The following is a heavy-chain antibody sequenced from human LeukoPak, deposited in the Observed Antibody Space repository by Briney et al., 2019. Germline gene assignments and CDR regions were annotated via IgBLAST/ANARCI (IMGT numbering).Heavy chain of an antibody. V-gene: IGHV3-53*01. CDR1: GFTVSSNS. Sequence: GGSLRLSCTVSGFTVSSNSMSWVRQAPGKGLEWVSFIYSGSTHYSDSVKGRFTISRDNSKHTLYLQMNSLRAEDTAVYYCARRAGAYSHPYDYWGQGTLVTVSS. CDR2: IYSGST. J-gene: IGHJ4*02. CDR3: ARRAGAYSHPYDY. D-gene: IGHD4/OR15-4a*01.